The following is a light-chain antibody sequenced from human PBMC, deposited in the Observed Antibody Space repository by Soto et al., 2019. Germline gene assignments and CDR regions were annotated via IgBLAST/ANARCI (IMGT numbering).Light chain of an antibody. J-gene: IGKJ4*01. Sequence: EIALTQSPATLSLSPGERATLSCRASQSVSSYLAWYQQKPGQAPRLLIYDASNRATGIPARFSGSGSGTDFTLASSSLEPEDFAVHYCQQRRNWPLTFGVGTKVEIK. CDR2: DAS. V-gene: IGKV3-11*01. CDR1: QSVSSY. CDR3: QQRRNWPLT.